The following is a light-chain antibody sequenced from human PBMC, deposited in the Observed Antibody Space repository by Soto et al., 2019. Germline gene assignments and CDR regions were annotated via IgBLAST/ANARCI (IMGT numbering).Light chain of an antibody. V-gene: IGKV3-11*01. CDR3: QQRSNWLFT. Sequence: EIVLTQSPATLSLSPGERATLSCRASQSVSSYLAWYQQKPGQAPRLLIYDASNRATGIPARFSGSWSGTYFPLTISSLEPEDFAVYYCQQRSNWLFTFGPGTKVDIK. CDR2: DAS. J-gene: IGKJ3*01. CDR1: QSVSSY.